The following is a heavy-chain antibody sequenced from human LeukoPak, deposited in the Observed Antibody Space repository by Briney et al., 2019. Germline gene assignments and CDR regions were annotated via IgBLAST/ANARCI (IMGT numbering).Heavy chain of an antibody. CDR3: ARPTYSYALDY. Sequence: PGGSLRLSCAASRFTFSSYGMHWVRQAPGKGLEWVAVISYDGNNRYYADSVKGRFTISRYNSKNTLYLQMNSLRAEDTAVYYCARPTYSYALDYWGQGTLVTVSS. V-gene: IGHV3-30*03. D-gene: IGHD5-18*01. CDR2: ISYDGNNR. J-gene: IGHJ4*02. CDR1: RFTFSSYG.